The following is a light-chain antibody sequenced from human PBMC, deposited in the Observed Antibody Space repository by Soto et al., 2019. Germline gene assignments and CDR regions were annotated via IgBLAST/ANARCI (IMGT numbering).Light chain of an antibody. J-gene: IGKJ2*01. CDR1: QSVSSY. V-gene: IGKV3-11*01. CDR3: LQRSDWPYT. CDR2: DAS. Sequence: EIVLTQSPATLSLSPGERATLSCRASQSVSSYLAWYQQKPGQAPRLLIFDASKRATGIPARFSGSGSGTDFTLTIRSLEPEDFAVYYCLQRSDWPYTFGQGTKLEIK.